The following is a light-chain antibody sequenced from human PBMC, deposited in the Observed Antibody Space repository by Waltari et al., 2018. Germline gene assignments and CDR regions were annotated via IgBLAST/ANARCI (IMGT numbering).Light chain of an antibody. CDR2: SND. CDR1: RSNIGATT. V-gene: IGLV1-44*01. Sequence: QSVLTQSPSASGTPGQRVTISCSGSRSNIGATTVTWYQQFPGTPPRLLIYSNDQRPSGVPDRFSGSKSGTSASLAISGLQSEDETDYYCAAWDDSLNGWVFGGGTKLTVL. CDR3: AAWDDSLNGWV. J-gene: IGLJ3*02.